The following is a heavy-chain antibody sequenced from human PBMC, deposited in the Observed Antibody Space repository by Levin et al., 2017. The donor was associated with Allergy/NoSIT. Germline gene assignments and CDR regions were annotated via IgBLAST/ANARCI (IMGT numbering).Heavy chain of an antibody. CDR1: GFTFRSYE. CDR2: ISSSDSPI. D-gene: IGHD3-22*01. V-gene: IGHV3-48*03. CDR3: TGYYYDPSGYYYEY. Sequence: PGESLKISCAASGFTFRSYEMHWVRQAPGKGLEWVSYISSSDSPIYYADSVKGRFTISRDHAKNSLYLQMNSLRAEDTAVYYCTGYYYDPSGYYYEYWGQGTLVTVSS. J-gene: IGHJ4*02.